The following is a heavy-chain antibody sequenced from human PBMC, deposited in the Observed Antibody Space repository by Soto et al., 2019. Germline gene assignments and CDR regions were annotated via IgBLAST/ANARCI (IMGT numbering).Heavy chain of an antibody. Sequence: GGSLRLSCAASGFTFSSYSMNWVRQAPGKGLEWVSSISSSSSYIYYADSVKGRFTISRDNAKNSLYLQMNSLRAEDTAVYYCARDIVVVVAATLIDYWGQGAMVTVSS. CDR3: ARDIVVVVAATLIDY. CDR2: ISSSSSYI. CDR1: GFTFSSYS. J-gene: IGHJ4*02. D-gene: IGHD2-15*01. V-gene: IGHV3-21*01.